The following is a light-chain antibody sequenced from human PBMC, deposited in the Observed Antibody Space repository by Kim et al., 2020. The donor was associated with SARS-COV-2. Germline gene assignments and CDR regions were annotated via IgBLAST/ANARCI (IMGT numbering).Light chain of an antibody. Sequence: ALRQTVMNACQGDSHSSYYASWYQQKPGQAPVLVIYGKNNRPSGIPDRFSGSSSGNTASLTITGAQAEDEADYYCNSRDSSGNHWVFGGGTQLTVL. V-gene: IGLV3-19*01. J-gene: IGLJ3*02. CDR3: NSRDSSGNHWV. CDR2: GKN. CDR1: SHSSYY.